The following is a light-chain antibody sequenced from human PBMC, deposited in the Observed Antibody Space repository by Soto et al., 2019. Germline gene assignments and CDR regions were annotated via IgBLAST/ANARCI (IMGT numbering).Light chain of an antibody. CDR2: EFS. J-gene: IGLJ3*02. CDR1: SSDVGGYNY. Sequence: QSALTQPASVSGSPGQSITISCTGTSSDVGGYNYLSWYQQHPGKAPRVMIYEFSNRPSGVSNRFSGSKSGNTASLTISGLQAEDEADYFCSSYTPSGTPVFGGGTKLTVL. V-gene: IGLV2-14*01. CDR3: SSYTPSGTPV.